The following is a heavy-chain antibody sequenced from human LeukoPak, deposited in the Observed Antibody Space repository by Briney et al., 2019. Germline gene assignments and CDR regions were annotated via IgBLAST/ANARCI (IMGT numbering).Heavy chain of an antibody. CDR1: GFTFSSYS. Sequence: PGGSLRLSCAASGFTFSSYSMNWVRQAPGKGLEWVSSISSSSSYIYYADSVKGRFTISRDNAKNSLYLQMNSLRAEDTAVYYCATGLNGYRKVDYWGQGTLVTVSS. CDR3: ATGLNGYRKVDY. D-gene: IGHD3-9*01. J-gene: IGHJ4*02. V-gene: IGHV3-21*01. CDR2: ISSSSSYI.